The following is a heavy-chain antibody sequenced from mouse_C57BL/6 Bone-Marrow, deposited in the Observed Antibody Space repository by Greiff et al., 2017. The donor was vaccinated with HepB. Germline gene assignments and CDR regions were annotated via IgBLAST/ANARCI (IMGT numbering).Heavy chain of an antibody. Sequence: EVKVVESGGGLVQPGGSLKLSCAASGFTFSDYYMYWVRQTPEKRLEWVAYISNGGGSTYYPDTVKGRFTIPRDNAKNTLYLQMSRLKSEDTAMYYCARRDSNYDYYAMDYWGQGTSVTVSS. CDR1: GFTFSDYY. V-gene: IGHV5-12*01. J-gene: IGHJ4*01. D-gene: IGHD2-5*01. CDR2: ISNGGGST. CDR3: ARRDSNYDYYAMDY.